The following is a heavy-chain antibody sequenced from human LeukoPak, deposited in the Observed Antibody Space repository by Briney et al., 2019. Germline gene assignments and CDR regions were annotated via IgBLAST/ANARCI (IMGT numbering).Heavy chain of an antibody. CDR3: ASPMVRGVMEKWFDP. J-gene: IGHJ5*02. Sequence: GGSLRLSCAASGFTFSSYAMHWVRQAPGKGLEWVAVISYDGSNKYYADSVKGRFTISRDNSKNTLYLQMNSLRAEGTAVYYCASPMVRGVMEKWFDPWGQGTLVTVSS. V-gene: IGHV3-30*04. CDR2: ISYDGSNK. CDR1: GFTFSSYA. D-gene: IGHD3-10*01.